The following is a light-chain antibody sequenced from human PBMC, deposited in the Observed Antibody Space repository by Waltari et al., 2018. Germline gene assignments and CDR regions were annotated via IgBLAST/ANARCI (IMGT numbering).Light chain of an antibody. Sequence: DIQMTQSHSTLSASVGDRVTITCRASQSVDAWLAWYQQKPGKAPKFLMYKASNLESGVPSRFSGSGSGTEFSLTITSLQPDDCGTYYCQQYSSYPPTFGQGSKLEI. V-gene: IGKV1-5*03. CDR1: QSVDAW. CDR3: QQYSSYPPT. J-gene: IGKJ2*01. CDR2: KAS.